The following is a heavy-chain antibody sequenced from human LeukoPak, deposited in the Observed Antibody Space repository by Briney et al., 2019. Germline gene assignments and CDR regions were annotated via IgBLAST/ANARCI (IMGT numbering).Heavy chain of an antibody. CDR1: GGTFSSYA. J-gene: IGHJ1*01. V-gene: IGHV1-18*01. CDR3: ARDLPFEGVLEWLLEY. Sequence: ASVKVSCKASGGTFSSYAISWVRQAPGQGLEWMGWISNFDGKTNYAQKFDGRVTMTTDSSTSTAYLELIRLKSGDTAVYYCARDLPFEGVLEWLLEYWGQGTLVTVSS. CDR2: ISNFDGKT. D-gene: IGHD3-3*01.